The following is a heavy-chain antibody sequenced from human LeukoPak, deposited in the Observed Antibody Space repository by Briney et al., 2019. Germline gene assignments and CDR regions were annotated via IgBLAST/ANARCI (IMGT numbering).Heavy chain of an antibody. V-gene: IGHV3-30*18. CDR1: GFTFSSYG. CDR3: AKGRRSGSYFVDWFDP. J-gene: IGHJ5*02. D-gene: IGHD1-26*01. CDR2: ISYDGSNK. Sequence: PGRSLRLSCAASGFTFSSYGMHWVRQAPGKGLEWVAVISYDGSNKYYADSVKGRFTISRDNSKNTLYLQMNSLRAEDAAVYYCAKGRRSGSYFVDWFDPWGQGTLVTVSS.